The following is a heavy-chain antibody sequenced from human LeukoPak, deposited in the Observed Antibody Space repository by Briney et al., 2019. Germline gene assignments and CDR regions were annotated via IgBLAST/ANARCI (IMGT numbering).Heavy chain of an antibody. Sequence: GGSLRLSCAASGFTFSSYAMHWVRQAPGKGLEWVAVISYDGSSKYYADSVKGRFTISRDNAKNTLYLQMNSLRAEDTAVYYCARDGYYGWIDYWGQGTLVTVSS. CDR2: ISYDGSSK. J-gene: IGHJ4*02. D-gene: IGHD3-10*01. CDR3: ARDGYYGWIDY. CDR1: GFTFSSYA. V-gene: IGHV3-30-3*01.